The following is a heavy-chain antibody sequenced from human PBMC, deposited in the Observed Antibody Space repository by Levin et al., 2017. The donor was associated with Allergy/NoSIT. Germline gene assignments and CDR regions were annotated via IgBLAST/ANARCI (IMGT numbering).Heavy chain of an antibody. CDR1: GYTFTSYY. D-gene: IGHD3-10*01. V-gene: IGHV1-46*01. CDR2: IKPASGST. CDR3: ARDLVWDVVGVRFDY. Sequence: GESLKISCKASGYTFTSYYVQWVRQAPGQGLEWMGMIKPASGSTTYAQNFQGRLTMTRDTSTSTIYMELNSLRSEDTAVYYCARDLVWDVVGVRFDYWGQGTLVTVSS. J-gene: IGHJ4*02.